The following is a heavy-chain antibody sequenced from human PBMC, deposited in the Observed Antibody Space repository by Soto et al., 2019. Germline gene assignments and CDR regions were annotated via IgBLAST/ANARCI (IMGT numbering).Heavy chain of an antibody. CDR3: ARDAMAAARGNWFDP. D-gene: IGHD6-6*01. CDR2: IYYSGST. V-gene: IGHV4-39*07. CDR1: GGSISSSSYY. Sequence: PSETLSLTCTVSGGSISSSSYYWGWIRQPPGKGLEWIGSIYYSGSTYYNPSLKSRVTISVDTSKNQFSLKLSSVTAADTAVYYCARDAMAAARGNWFDPWGQGTLVTVSS. J-gene: IGHJ5*02.